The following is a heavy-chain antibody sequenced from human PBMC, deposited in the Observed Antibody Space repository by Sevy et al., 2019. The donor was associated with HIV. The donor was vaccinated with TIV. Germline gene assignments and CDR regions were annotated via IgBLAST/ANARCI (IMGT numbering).Heavy chain of an antibody. CDR2: IKQGGSEK. D-gene: IGHD2-21*01. CDR3: ARDPHIGYVDY. Sequence: GGSLRLSCAASTFTFSSYWMTWVRQAPGKGLEWVANIKQGGSEKYYVDSVKGRFTISRDNAKNSLYLQMNSLRGEDTAVYYCARDPHIGYVDYWGQGTLVTVSS. V-gene: IGHV3-7*01. CDR1: TFTFSSYW. J-gene: IGHJ4*02.